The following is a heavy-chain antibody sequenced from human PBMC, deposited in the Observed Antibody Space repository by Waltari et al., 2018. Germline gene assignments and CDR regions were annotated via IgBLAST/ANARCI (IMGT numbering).Heavy chain of an antibody. CDR2: IHANSGGT. V-gene: IGHV1-2*02. D-gene: IGHD5-12*01. J-gene: IGHJ4*02. Sequence: QVHLVQSGAEVKKPGASVKVSCKPSGYTFTGYYMHWVRQAPGQGLEWMGWIHANSGGTYYAQKFQGRVTMTRDTSISTAYMELSNLRSDDTAVYFCARLAIEDGYNYWGQGTLVTVSS. CDR3: ARLAIEDGYNY. CDR1: GYTFTGYY.